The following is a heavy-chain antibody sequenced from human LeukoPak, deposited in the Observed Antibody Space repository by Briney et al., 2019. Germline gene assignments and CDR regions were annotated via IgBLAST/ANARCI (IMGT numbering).Heavy chain of an antibody. D-gene: IGHD6-13*01. CDR1: GYSFTSYW. J-gene: IGHJ5*02. V-gene: IGHV5-51*01. CDR3: ARRELTSTWSCP. Sequence: GESLKISCKGVGYSFTSYWIGWVRQMAGQGMEWMGVIYPGDSRTRYNPSFQGQVTISVDKSINTAYLQWVSLKASDTAIYYCARRELTSTWSCPWGQGTLVTVSS. CDR2: IYPGDSRT.